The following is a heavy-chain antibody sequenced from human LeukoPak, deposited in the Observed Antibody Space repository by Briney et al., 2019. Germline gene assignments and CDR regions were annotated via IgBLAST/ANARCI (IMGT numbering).Heavy chain of an antibody. CDR1: GGSISSYY. J-gene: IGHJ4*02. CDR3: ARHRKWTYCGGDCYPYFDY. V-gene: IGHV4-59*08. CDR2: IYYSGST. Sequence: PSETLSLTRTVSGGSISSYYWSWIRQPPGKGLEWIGYIYYSGSTNYNPSLKSRVTISVDTSKNQFSLKLSSVTAADTAVYYCARHRKWTYCGGDCYPYFDYWGQGTLVTVSS. D-gene: IGHD2-21*02.